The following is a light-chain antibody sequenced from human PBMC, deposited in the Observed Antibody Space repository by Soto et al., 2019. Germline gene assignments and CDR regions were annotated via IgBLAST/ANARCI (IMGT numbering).Light chain of an antibody. Sequence: DIQMTQSPSTLSASVGDRATITCRASQSISTWLAWYQQKPGKAPKLLIYDASSLESGVPSRFSGGGSGTEFTLTISSLQPDDFATYYCQQYNSYSPYTFGQGTKLEIK. J-gene: IGKJ2*01. CDR1: QSISTW. V-gene: IGKV1-5*01. CDR3: QQYNSYSPYT. CDR2: DAS.